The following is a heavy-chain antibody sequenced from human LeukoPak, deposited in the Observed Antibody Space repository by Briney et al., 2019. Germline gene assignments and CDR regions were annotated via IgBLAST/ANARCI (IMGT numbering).Heavy chain of an antibody. CDR3: AGPAGRGYSGYAVFDY. Sequence: SETLSLTCAVYGGSFSGYYWSWIRQPPGKGLEWIGEINHSGSTNYNPSLKSRVTISVDTSKNQFSLKLSSVAAADTAVYYCAGPAGRGYSGYAVFDYWGQGTLVTVSS. D-gene: IGHD5-12*01. V-gene: IGHV4-34*01. CDR2: INHSGST. J-gene: IGHJ4*02. CDR1: GGSFSGYY.